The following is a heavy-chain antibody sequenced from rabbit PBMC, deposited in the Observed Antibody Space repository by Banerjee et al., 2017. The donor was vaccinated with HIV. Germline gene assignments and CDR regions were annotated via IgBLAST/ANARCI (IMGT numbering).Heavy chain of an antibody. CDR2: IDAGGSDNT. CDR1: GFDFSSSYW. Sequence: QQQLEESGGGLVKPEGSLTLTCKASGFDFSSSYWICWVRQAPGKGLEWVACIDAGGSDNTYFATWAKGRLTISKTSSTTVTLQMTSLTAADTATYFCARVIGSLYNYGMDLWGPGTLVTVS. V-gene: IGHV1S45*01. J-gene: IGHJ6*01. CDR3: ARVIGSLYNYGMDL. D-gene: IGHD4-2*01.